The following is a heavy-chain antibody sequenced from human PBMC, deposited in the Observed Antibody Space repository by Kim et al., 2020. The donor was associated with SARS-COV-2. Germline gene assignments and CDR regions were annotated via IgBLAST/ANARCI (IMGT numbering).Heavy chain of an antibody. J-gene: IGHJ6*02. CDR3: ARGYWAGYYYYGMDV. Sequence: PSLTSRVTISVDTSKNQFSLKLSSVTAADTAVYYCARGYWAGYYYYGMDVWGQGTTVTVSS. V-gene: IGHV4-34*01. D-gene: IGHD2-8*02.